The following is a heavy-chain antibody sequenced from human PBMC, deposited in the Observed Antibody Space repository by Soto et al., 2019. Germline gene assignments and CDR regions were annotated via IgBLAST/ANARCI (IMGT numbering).Heavy chain of an antibody. CDR1: GFTFTSYW. CDR2: INSDGSST. CDR3: AAGGGLPRYY. J-gene: IGHJ4*02. D-gene: IGHD5-12*01. Sequence: GGSLRLSCAASGFTFTSYWMHWVRQAPGKGLVWVSRINSDGSSTVYVDSVKGRFSISRDNAKNTLYLQMTSLRAEDTAFYYCAAGGGLPRYYWGQGTLVTVSS. V-gene: IGHV3-74*01.